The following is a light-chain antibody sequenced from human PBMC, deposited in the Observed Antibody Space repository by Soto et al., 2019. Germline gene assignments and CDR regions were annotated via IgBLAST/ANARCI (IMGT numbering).Light chain of an antibody. V-gene: IGLV1-40*01. CDR2: GNS. CDR3: QSYDSSLSVV. J-gene: IGLJ2*01. CDR1: SSNIGAGYD. Sequence: QSVLTQPPSVSGAPGQRVTISCTGSSSNIGAGYDVHWYQQLPGTAPQLLLYGNSKRPSGVPDRFSVSKSGTSASLAITGLQAEDEADYYCQSYDSSLSVVFGGGTKLTVL.